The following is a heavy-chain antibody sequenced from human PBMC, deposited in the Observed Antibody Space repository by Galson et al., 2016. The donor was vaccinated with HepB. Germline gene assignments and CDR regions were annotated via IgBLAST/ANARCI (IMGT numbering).Heavy chain of an antibody. J-gene: IGHJ6*02. CDR1: GDTFTMYY. Sequence: SVKVSCKASGDTFTMYYIHWVRQAPGQGLEWMGIINPSGGSTNYAQKFQDRVTLTRDTSTTTVYMQLTSLRSEDTAVYYCARWSSGNYGYGMDVWGQGTTVTASS. CDR2: INPSGGST. V-gene: IGHV1-46*01. D-gene: IGHD3-10*01. CDR3: ARWSSGNYGYGMDV.